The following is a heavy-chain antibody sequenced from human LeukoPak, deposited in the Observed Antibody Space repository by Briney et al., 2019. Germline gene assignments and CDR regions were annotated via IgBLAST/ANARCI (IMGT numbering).Heavy chain of an antibody. D-gene: IGHD2-21*01. V-gene: IGHV3-21*01. Sequence: GGPLRLSCAASGFTFSSYSMNWLRQAPGKGLEGFSSISSSSSYIYYPDSVKGRFTISRDNAKNSLYLQMNSLRAEDTAVYYCARDPADWDWFDRWGQGTLVTVSS. CDR3: ARDPADWDWFDR. CDR1: GFTFSSYS. CDR2: ISSSSSYI. J-gene: IGHJ5*02.